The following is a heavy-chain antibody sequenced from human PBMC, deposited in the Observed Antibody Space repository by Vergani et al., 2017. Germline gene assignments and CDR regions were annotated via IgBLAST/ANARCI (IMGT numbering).Heavy chain of an antibody. Sequence: QVQLVQSGAEVKKPGSSVKVSCKASGGTFSSYAISWVRQAPGQGLEWMGGIIPIFGTANYAQKFQGRVTITADEYTSTAYMELSSLRSEDTAVYYCARDRDCSSTSCYTSNYYYYMDVWGKGTTVTVSS. V-gene: IGHV1-69*01. CDR2: IIPIFGTA. J-gene: IGHJ6*03. CDR1: GGTFSSYA. CDR3: ARDRDCSSTSCYTSNYYYYMDV. D-gene: IGHD2-2*02.